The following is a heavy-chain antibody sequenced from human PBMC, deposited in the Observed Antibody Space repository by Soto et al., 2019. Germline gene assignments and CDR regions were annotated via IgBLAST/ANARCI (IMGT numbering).Heavy chain of an antibody. CDR1: GFPVGGNY. V-gene: IGHV3-53*01. Sequence: EERLVQSGGGLVQPGGSLRLSCAAYGFPVGGNYMGWVRQAPGKGLELVSLIYSGGNPFYADSMKGRFTLSGDNSNNMLYLQMDSLRAEDTAVYYCARGPNFDCWGQGTLVIVSS. CDR3: ARGPNFDC. J-gene: IGHJ5*01. CDR2: IYSGGNP.